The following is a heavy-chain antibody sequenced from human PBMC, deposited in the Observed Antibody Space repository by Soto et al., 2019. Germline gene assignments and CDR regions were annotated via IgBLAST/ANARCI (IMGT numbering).Heavy chain of an antibody. Sequence: SGPTLVTPTQTLTLTCTFSGFSLTTRPVGVGWIRQSPGKALEWLAIAYWDDDNRYSPSLRSRLTVTKNTSKNQVVLTMTNKDPVDSATYYCAHRRHSGDGNDGYFDYWGQGTLVTVSS. V-gene: IGHV2-5*02. CDR1: GFSLTTRPVG. CDR2: AYWDDDN. CDR3: AHRRHSGDGNDGYFDY. J-gene: IGHJ4*02. D-gene: IGHD2-15*01.